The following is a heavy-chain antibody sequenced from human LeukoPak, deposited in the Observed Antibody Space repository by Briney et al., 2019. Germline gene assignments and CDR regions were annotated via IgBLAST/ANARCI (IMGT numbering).Heavy chain of an antibody. J-gene: IGHJ4*02. CDR1: GLTFSSYT. V-gene: IGHV3-23*01. Sequence: GRSLRLSCAASGLTFSSYTMSWVRQAPGKGLEWVSGINGSDSSTYYADSVKGRFTISRDNSKNTLYLQMNSLRAEDTAVYYCAKGGGWLYYFDYWGQGTLVTVSS. CDR3: AKGGGWLYYFDY. CDR2: INGSDSST. D-gene: IGHD4-23*01.